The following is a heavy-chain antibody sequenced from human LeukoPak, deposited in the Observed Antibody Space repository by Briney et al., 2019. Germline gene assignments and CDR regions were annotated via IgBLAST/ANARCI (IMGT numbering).Heavy chain of an antibody. CDR3: ARDQVVFGVVIPLKNWFDP. CDR1: GGTFSSYA. D-gene: IGHD3-3*01. J-gene: IGHJ5*02. CDR2: IIPILGIA. Sequence: SVKVSCKASGGTFSSYATSWVRQAPGQGLEWMGRIIPILGIANYAQKFQGRVTITADKSTSTAYMELSSLRSEDTAVYYCARDQVVFGVVIPLKNWFDPWGQGTLVTVSS. V-gene: IGHV1-69*04.